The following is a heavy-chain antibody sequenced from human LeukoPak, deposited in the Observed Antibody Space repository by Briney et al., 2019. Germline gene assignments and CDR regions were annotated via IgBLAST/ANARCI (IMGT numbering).Heavy chain of an antibody. V-gene: IGHV3-48*02. CDR3: TRGGSYFEK. CDR2: ITSSSSSI. J-gene: IGHJ4*02. Sequence: GGSLRLSCVGSGYDFKRYSMNWVRQAPGKGLEWISYITSSSSSIFYAASVRGRFTISRDNAMNSMYLQMNSLRDKDTAVYYCTRGGSYFEKWGQGSLVTVAS. CDR1: GYDFKRYS. D-gene: IGHD3-10*01.